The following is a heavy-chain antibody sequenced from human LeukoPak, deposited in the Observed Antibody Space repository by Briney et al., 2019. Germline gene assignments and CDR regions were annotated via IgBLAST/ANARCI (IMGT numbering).Heavy chain of an antibody. CDR1: GFTFDVYA. CDR3: AKEARYSSGWYRLDY. V-gene: IGHV3-9*01. D-gene: IGHD6-19*01. CDR2: ISWNSGSI. Sequence: GGSLRLSCAASGFTFDVYAMRWVRQAPGKGLEWVSGISWNSGSIGYADSVKGRSTISRDNAKNSLYLQMNSLRAEDTALYYCAKEARYSSGWYRLDYWGQGTLVTVSS. J-gene: IGHJ4*02.